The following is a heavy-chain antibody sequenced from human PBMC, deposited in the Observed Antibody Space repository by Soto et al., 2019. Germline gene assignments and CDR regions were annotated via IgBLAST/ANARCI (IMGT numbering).Heavy chain of an antibody. J-gene: IGHJ6*03. CDR3: ARDEPYDFWSGYYFSQKYYYYMDV. Sequence: PGGSLRLSCAASGFTFSSYWMSWVRQAPGKGLEWVANIKQDGSEKYYVDSVKGRFTISRDNAKNSLYLQMNSLRAEDTAVYYCARDEPYDFWSGYYFSQKYYYYMDVWGKGTTVTVSS. V-gene: IGHV3-7*01. CDR1: GFTFSSYW. D-gene: IGHD3-3*01. CDR2: IKQDGSEK.